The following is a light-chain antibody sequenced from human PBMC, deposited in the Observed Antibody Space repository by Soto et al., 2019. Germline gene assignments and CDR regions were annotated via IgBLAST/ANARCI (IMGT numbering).Light chain of an antibody. CDR3: QQYGSSLTWT. CDR2: GAS. V-gene: IGKV3-20*01. Sequence: EIVMTKSPATLSVSPGEGATLSCRASQSVSSKLAWYQQKPGQAPRLLIYGASSRATGIPDRFSGSGSGTDFTLTISRLEPEDFAVYYCQQYGSSLTWTFGQGTKVDIK. J-gene: IGKJ1*01. CDR1: QSVSSK.